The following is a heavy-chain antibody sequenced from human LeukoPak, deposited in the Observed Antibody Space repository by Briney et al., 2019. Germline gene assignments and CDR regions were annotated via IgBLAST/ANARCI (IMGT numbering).Heavy chain of an antibody. J-gene: IGHJ4*02. CDR2: ISYDGSNK. CDR1: GFTFSSYA. CDR3: ARDPTWGIAVAGTLGFDY. D-gene: IGHD6-19*01. Sequence: GGSLRLSCAASGFTFSSYAMHWVRQAPGKGLEWVAAISYDGSNKYYADSVKGRFIISRDNSKNTLYLQTNSLRAEDTAVYYCARDPTWGIAVAGTLGFDYWGQGTLVTVSS. V-gene: IGHV3-30-3*01.